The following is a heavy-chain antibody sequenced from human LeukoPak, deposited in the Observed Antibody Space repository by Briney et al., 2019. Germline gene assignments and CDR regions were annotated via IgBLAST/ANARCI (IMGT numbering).Heavy chain of an antibody. CDR3: AREQMLRGIITHEYYFDY. V-gene: IGHV1-69*04. D-gene: IGHD3-10*01. CDR1: GGTFSSYA. J-gene: IGHJ4*02. Sequence: ASVKVSCKASGGTFSSYAISWVRQAPGQGLEWMGRIIPILGIANYAQKFQGRVTITADKSTSTAYMELSSLRSEDTAVYYCAREQMLRGIITHEYYFDYWGQGTLVTLSS. CDR2: IIPILGIA.